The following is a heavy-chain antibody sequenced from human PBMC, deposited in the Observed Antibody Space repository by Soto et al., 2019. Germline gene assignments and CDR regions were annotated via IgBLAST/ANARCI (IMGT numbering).Heavy chain of an antibody. CDR2: IGPSGDT. CDR3: TKGGYCSGGNCHGSGYFDS. Sequence: EVQLLESGGGLVQPGGSLRLSCEASVGTFSSHVMRWVRQAPGKGPEWVSSIGPSGDTYYVDSVKGRLTVSSDNSKSTVFLQMNSLRAEDTAIYYCTKGGYCSGGNCHGSGYFDSWGQGDGVTVSS. D-gene: IGHD2-15*01. CDR1: VGTFSSHV. J-gene: IGHJ4*02. V-gene: IGHV3-23*01.